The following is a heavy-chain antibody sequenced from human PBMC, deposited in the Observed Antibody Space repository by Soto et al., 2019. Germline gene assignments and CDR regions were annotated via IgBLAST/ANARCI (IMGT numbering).Heavy chain of an antibody. CDR2: IDPKTGDT. V-gene: IGHV1-2*02. J-gene: IGHJ5*02. CDR3: TRGVTAAIPLGWFDP. D-gene: IGHD2-2*02. Sequence: ASVKVSCKASGFTFTGYYIHWVRLAPGQGLDWMGWIDPKTGDTKYAQKFQGRVTITRDTCISTVYMELTSLRSDDTAVYYCTRGVTAAIPLGWFDPWGQGTLVTVSS. CDR1: GFTFTGYY.